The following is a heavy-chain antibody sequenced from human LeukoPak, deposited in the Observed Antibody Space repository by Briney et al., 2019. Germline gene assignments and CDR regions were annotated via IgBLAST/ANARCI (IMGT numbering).Heavy chain of an antibody. CDR1: GFTFRTYG. J-gene: IGHJ6*04. CDR2: IWFDGSNK. CDR3: AGATGTTSNYYYGMGV. V-gene: IGHV3-33*01. Sequence: GRSLRLSCAASGFTFRTYGMHWVRQAPGKGLEWLAVIWFDGSNKFYADSVKGRFTISRDNSENTLYLQMNSLRVEDTAVYYCAGATGTTSNYYYGMGVWGKGTTVTVSS. D-gene: IGHD1-1*01.